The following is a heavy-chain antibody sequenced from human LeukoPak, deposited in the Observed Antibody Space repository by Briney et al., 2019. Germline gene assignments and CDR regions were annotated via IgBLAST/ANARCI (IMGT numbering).Heavy chain of an antibody. CDR1: GFTFSSYS. J-gene: IGHJ4*02. D-gene: IGHD3-3*01. CDR3: ARRFKVVTIFGVVIVYYFDY. V-gene: IGHV3-21*04. Sequence: GGSLRLSCAASGFTFSSYSMNWVRQAPGKGLEWVSSISSSSSYIYYADSVKGRFTISRDNAKNSLYLQMNSLRAEDTAVYYCARRFKVVTIFGVVIVYYFDYWGQGTLVTVSS. CDR2: ISSSSSYI.